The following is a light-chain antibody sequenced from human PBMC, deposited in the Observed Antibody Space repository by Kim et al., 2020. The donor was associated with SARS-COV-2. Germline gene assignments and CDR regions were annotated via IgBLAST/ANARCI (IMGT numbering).Light chain of an antibody. V-gene: IGKV2-28*01. Sequence: DIVMTQSPLSLPVTPGEPASISCRSSQSLLRGNGFHYLAWYLQKPGQSPQLLIYLGSNRASGVPDRFSGSGSGTDFTLNISRVEAEDVGVYYCMQTLQTPPWTFGQGTKVDIK. CDR3: MQTLQTPPWT. CDR2: LGS. J-gene: IGKJ1*01. CDR1: QSLLRGNGFHY.